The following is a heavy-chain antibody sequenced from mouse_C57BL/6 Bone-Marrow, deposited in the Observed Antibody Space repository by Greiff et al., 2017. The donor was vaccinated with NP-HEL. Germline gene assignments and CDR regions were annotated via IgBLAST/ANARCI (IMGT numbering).Heavy chain of an antibody. J-gene: IGHJ1*03. D-gene: IGHD3-2*02. V-gene: IGHV1-61*01. Sequence: QVQLQQPGAELVRPGSSVKLSCKASGYTFTSYWMDWVKQRPGQGLEWIGNIYPSDSETHYNQKFKDKATLTVDKSSSTAYMQLSSLTSEDSAVYYCARGGAQDLYWYFDVWGTGTTVTVSS. CDR2: IYPSDSET. CDR3: ARGGAQDLYWYFDV. CDR1: GYTFTSYW.